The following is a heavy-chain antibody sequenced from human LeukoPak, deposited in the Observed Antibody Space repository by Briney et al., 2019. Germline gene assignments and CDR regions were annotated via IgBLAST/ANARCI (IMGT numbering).Heavy chain of an antibody. V-gene: IGHV1-18*01. D-gene: IGHD6-13*01. Sequence: ASVKVSCKASGYTFTTYGIVWLRQAPGEGLEWMGWISPYNDNTKYAQKLQGRVTMTADTSTSTAYMELRSLRSDDTAVYYCAREMPAADGSDAFGIWGQGTMVTVSS. CDR1: GYTFTTYG. J-gene: IGHJ3*02. CDR3: AREMPAADGSDAFGI. CDR2: ISPYNDNT.